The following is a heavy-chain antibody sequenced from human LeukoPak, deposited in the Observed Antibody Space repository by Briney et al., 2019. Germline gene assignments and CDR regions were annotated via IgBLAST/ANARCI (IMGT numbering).Heavy chain of an antibody. CDR3: ASQGSDSSGTAAFDI. CDR1: GGSLSSYY. D-gene: IGHD3-22*01. J-gene: IGHJ3*02. Sequence: PSETLSLTCTVSGGSLSSYYWSWIRQPPGKGLEWIGYIYYSGNTNYNPSLKSRVTISVDTSKNQFSLKLSSVTAADTAVYYCASQGSDSSGTAAFDIWGQGTMVTVSS. CDR2: IYYSGNT. V-gene: IGHV4-59*08.